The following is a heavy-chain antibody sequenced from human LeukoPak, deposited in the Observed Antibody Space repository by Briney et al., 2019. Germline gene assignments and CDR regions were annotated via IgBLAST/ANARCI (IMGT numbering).Heavy chain of an antibody. CDR1: GDSIGSGYY. V-gene: IGHV4-38-2*02. D-gene: IGHD3-10*01. CDR2: IYYSGST. CDR3: ARTGKDYGSGSYRVRTKYYFDY. Sequence: PSETLSLTCTVSGDSIGSGYYWGWIRQPPGKGLEWIGSIYYSGSTYYNPSLKSRVTISVDTSKNQFSLKLSSVTAADTAVYYCARTGKDYGSGSYRVRTKYYFDYWGQGTLVTVSS. J-gene: IGHJ4*02.